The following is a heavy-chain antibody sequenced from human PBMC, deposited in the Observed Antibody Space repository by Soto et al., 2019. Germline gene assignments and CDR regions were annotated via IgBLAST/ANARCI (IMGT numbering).Heavy chain of an antibody. D-gene: IGHD5-12*01. J-gene: IGHJ4*02. CDR3: ARRNNSGPIDY. V-gene: IGHV1-3*01. Sequence: GAPVKVSCKTSGFTSTTHAIHWVRQAPGQRFEWMGWINAGNGNTKYSQRFQDRVTITRDTSASTAYMELSSLTSEDRAVYYCARRNNSGPIDYWGQGTLVTVSS. CDR1: GFTSTTHA. CDR2: INAGNGNT.